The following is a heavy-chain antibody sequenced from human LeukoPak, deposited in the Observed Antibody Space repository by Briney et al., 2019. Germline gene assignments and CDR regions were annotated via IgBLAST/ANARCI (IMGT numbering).Heavy chain of an antibody. D-gene: IGHD6-13*01. CDR3: ARGGLGSSCYWFDP. Sequence: PSETLSLTCTVPVGSISSYYWSWIRQPPGEGLGWIGYIYYNGSTNYNPSLKSRVTISVDTSKKQFSLKMSSVSAADTGVYYCARGGLGSSCYWFDPWGQGTLVTVSS. CDR2: IYYNGST. CDR1: VGSISSYY. V-gene: IGHV4-59*01. J-gene: IGHJ5*02.